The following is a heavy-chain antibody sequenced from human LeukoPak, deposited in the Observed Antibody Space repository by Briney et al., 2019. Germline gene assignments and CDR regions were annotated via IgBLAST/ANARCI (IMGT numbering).Heavy chain of an antibody. CDR1: GFTFANYA. CDR3: TKTTYPVLDYYGMDV. V-gene: IGHV3-49*04. Sequence: GGSLRLSCTTSGFTFANYAMNWVRQAPGKELEWVGFIRSITYGGTTEYAASVKGRFTVSRDDSRSTAYLQMNSLKTEDTAVYYCTKTTYPVLDYYGMDVWGQGTTVTVSS. CDR2: IRSITYGGTT. D-gene: IGHD2/OR15-2a*01. J-gene: IGHJ6*02.